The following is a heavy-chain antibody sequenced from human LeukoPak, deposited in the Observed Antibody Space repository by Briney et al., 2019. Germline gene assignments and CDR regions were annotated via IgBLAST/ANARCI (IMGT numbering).Heavy chain of an antibody. CDR1: RFTFSSYS. CDR2: ISSSSSYI. Sequence: GGSLRLSCAASRFTFSSYSMNWVRQAPGKGLEWVSSISSSSSYIYYADSVKGRFTISRDNAKNSLYLQKNSLRAEDTAVYYCARAPHASLREHFDYWGQGTLVTVSS. CDR3: ARAPHASLREHFDY. V-gene: IGHV3-21*01. J-gene: IGHJ4*01. D-gene: IGHD5-24*01.